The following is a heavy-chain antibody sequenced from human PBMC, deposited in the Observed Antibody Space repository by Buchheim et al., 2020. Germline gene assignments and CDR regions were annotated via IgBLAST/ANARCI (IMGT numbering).Heavy chain of an antibody. D-gene: IGHD6-6*01. CDR3: ATTSITARPGYYGMDV. J-gene: IGHJ6*02. CDR1: GASIRSYY. Sequence: QVQLQESGPGLVKPSETLSLTCTVSGASIRSYYWSWIRQPPGKGLEWIAFTHSSGNTNSNPSLRSRVTISLDMSNNQISLKLNSVIAADTAVDYCATTSITARPGYYGMDVWGQGTT. CDR2: THSSGNT. V-gene: IGHV4-59*01.